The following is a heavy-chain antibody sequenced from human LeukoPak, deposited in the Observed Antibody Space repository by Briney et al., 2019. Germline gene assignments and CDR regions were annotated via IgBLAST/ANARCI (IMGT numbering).Heavy chain of an antibody. J-gene: IGHJ3*02. Sequence: LAGGSLRLSCAASGFTFSSYAMSWVRQAPGKGLEWVSAISGSGDSTYYADSVKGRFTISRDNSKNTLYLQMNGLRAEDTAVYYCAKGPGRSAFDIWGQGTMVTVSS. CDR1: GFTFSSYA. V-gene: IGHV3-23*01. CDR3: AKGPGRSAFDI. CDR2: ISGSGDST. D-gene: IGHD3-10*01.